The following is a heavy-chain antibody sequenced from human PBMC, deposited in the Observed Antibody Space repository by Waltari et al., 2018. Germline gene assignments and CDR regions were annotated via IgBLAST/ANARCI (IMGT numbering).Heavy chain of an antibody. V-gene: IGHV4-31*03. J-gene: IGHJ3*02. CDR3: ARRGIWFGELQQPLDAFDI. CDR1: GGSISSGGYY. CDR2: IYYSGST. D-gene: IGHD3-10*01. Sequence: QVQLQESDPGLVKPSQTLSLTCTVSGGSISSGGYYWSWIRQHPGKGLEWIGYIYYSGSTYYNPSLKSRVTISVDTSKNQFSLKLSSVTAEDTAVYYCARRGIWFGELQQPLDAFDIWGQGTMVTVSS.